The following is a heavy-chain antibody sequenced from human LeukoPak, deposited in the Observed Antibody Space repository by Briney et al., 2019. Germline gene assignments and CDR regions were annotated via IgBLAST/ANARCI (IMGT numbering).Heavy chain of an antibody. CDR1: GASIASHSW. V-gene: IGHV4/OR15-8*01. CDR3: ARGGAARLHFQN. Sequence: PSETLSLTCAVSGASIASHSWWSWFRQPPGKGLEWIGEVYHSGGANYKPSLKSRVTISVDTSRNHFSLKLTSVTAADTAVYYCARGGAARLHFQNWGQGTLVTVSS. CDR2: VYHSGGA. J-gene: IGHJ1*01. D-gene: IGHD6-6*01.